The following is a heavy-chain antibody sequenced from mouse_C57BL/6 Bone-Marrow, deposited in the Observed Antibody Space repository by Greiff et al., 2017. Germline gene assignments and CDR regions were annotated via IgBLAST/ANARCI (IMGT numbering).Heavy chain of an antibody. D-gene: IGHD2-4*01. CDR3: ASYGDYDGAY. V-gene: IGHV1-50*01. CDR1: GYTFTSYW. Sequence: VQLQQSGAELVKPGASVKLSCKASGYTFTSYWMQWVKQRPGPGLEWIGVIDPHDSNTNYNQKFKGKATLTVDTSSSTAYMQLSSLTSEDSAVYYGASYGDYDGAYWGQGTLVTVSA. J-gene: IGHJ3*01. CDR2: IDPHDSNT.